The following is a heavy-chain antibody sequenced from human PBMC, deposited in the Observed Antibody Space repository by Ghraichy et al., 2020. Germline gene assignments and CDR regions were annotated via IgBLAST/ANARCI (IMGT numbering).Heavy chain of an antibody. Sequence: GESLNISCAASGFTFSSYAMSWVRQAPGKGLEWVSAISGSGGSTYYADSVKGRFTISRDNSKNTLYLQMNSLRAEDTAVYYCAKESPARGYYDYIWGSYRYVLYFDYWGQGTLVTVSS. CDR3: AKESPARGYYDYIWGSYRYVLYFDY. J-gene: IGHJ4*02. D-gene: IGHD3-16*02. CDR1: GFTFSSYA. CDR2: ISGSGGST. V-gene: IGHV3-23*01.